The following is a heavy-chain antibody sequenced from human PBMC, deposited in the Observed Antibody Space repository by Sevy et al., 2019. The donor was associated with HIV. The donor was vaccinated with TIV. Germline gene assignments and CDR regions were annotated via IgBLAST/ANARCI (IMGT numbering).Heavy chain of an antibody. CDR3: ARVIVAVAGGYDYFDY. CDR2: IKADGSES. V-gene: IGHV3-7*04. Sequence: GGSLRLSCLVSGFTFSSSWMMWARQAPGKGLERVANIKADGSESYYVDTGEGGFTISRDNAKNSLFLQMDGLRAEDTAVYYCARVIVAVAGGYDYFDYWGQGILVTVSS. CDR1: GFTFSSSW. J-gene: IGHJ4*02. D-gene: IGHD2-2*01.